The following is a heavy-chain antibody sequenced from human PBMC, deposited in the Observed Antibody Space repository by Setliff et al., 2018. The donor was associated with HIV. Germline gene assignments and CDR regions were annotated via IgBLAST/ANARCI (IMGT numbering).Heavy chain of an antibody. CDR3: ARGGTSSNWFDP. V-gene: IGHV4-59*01. J-gene: IGHJ5*02. Sequence: SETLSLTCIVSGAPISSGTWSWIRQPPGKGLQWIGFNYNTETTNYNPSLKSRVTISLDTSKNQFSLKLTSLTAADTAVYYCARGGTSSNWFDPWGQGTLVTVSS. CDR1: GAPISSGT. D-gene: IGHD2-2*01. CDR2: NYNTETT.